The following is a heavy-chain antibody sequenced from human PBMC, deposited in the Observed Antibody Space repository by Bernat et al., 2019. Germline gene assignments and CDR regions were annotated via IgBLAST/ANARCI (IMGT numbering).Heavy chain of an antibody. CDR1: GFTFSSYG. V-gene: IGHV3-30*03. CDR2: ISYDGSNK. J-gene: IGHJ6*02. CDR3: ARDWQQLVPLYYYYGMDV. Sequence: QVQLVESGGGVVQPGRSLRLSCAASGFTFSSYGMHWVRQAPGKGLEWVAVISYDGSNKYYADSVKGRFTISRDNSKNTLYLQMNSLRAEDTAVYYCARDWQQLVPLYYYYGMDVWGQGTTVTVSS. D-gene: IGHD6-13*01.